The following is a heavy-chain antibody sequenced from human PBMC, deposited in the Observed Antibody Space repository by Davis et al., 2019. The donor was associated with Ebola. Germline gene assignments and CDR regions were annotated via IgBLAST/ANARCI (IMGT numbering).Heavy chain of an antibody. CDR2: ISYDGNDK. Sequence: GESLKISCAASGITFSSNAMHWVRQAPGTGLEWVAVISYDGNDKYYADSVKGRFTISTDNSKNTLYLQMSSLRVEDTAVYYCAKSSMTGWYGGQGTLVTVSS. CDR1: GITFSSNA. J-gene: IGHJ4*02. CDR3: AKSSMTGWY. D-gene: IGHD1-14*01. V-gene: IGHV3-30*18.